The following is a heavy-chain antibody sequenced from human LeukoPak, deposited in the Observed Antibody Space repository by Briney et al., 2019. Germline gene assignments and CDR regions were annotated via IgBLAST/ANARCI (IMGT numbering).Heavy chain of an antibody. J-gene: IGHJ3*02. CDR3: ARGPYSYDSSGAFDI. CDR2: ISSSGST. V-gene: IGHV4-61*02. Sequence: SETLSLTCTVSGYSISSGDYYWSWIRQPAGKGLEWTGRISSSGSTNYNPSLKSRVTISVDTSKNQFSLKLSSVTAADTAVYFCARGPYSYDSSGAFDIWGQGTMVTVSS. CDR1: GYSISSGDYY. D-gene: IGHD3-22*01.